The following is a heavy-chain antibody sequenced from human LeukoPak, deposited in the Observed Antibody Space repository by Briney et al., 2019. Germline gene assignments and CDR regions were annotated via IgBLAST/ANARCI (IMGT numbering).Heavy chain of an antibody. CDR2: IYSGGST. CDR1: GFTVSSNY. Sequence: GGSLRLSCAASGFTVSSNYMSWVRQAPGKGLEWVSVIYSGGSTYYADSVKGRFTISRDNSKNTLYLQMNSLRAEDTAVYYCTRPGVTGYCYMDVWGKGTTVTVSS. CDR3: TRPGVTGYCYMDV. V-gene: IGHV3-53*01. D-gene: IGHD1-1*01. J-gene: IGHJ6*03.